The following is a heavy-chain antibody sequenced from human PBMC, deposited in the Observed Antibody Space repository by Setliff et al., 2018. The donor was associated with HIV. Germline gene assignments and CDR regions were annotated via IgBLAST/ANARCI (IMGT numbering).Heavy chain of an antibody. Sequence: PSETLSLTCTVSGTSISSYYWSWIQQPPGKGLEWIGYIYTSGSTNYNPSLKSRVTISVDTSKNQFSLRLSSVTAADTAVYYCARALPRAFDIWGQGTMVTVSS. CDR3: ARALPRAFDI. J-gene: IGHJ3*02. V-gene: IGHV4-4*09. CDR2: IYTSGST. CDR1: GTSISSYY.